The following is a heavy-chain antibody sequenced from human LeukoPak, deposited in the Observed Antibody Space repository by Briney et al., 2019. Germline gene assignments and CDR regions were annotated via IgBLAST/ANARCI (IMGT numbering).Heavy chain of an antibody. CDR1: GFTFSAFA. J-gene: IGHJ3*02. D-gene: IGHD5-12*01. CDR2: ISYDASNK. V-gene: IGHV3-30-3*01. Sequence: PGRSLRLSCAASGFTFSAFAMHWARQAPGKGLEWAAAISYDASNKYYAVSVRGRFTISRDNSRNTLFLQMNSLRADDTAVYYCARGTTDIVAEISDAFDIWGQGTVVTVSS. CDR3: ARGTTDIVAEISDAFDI.